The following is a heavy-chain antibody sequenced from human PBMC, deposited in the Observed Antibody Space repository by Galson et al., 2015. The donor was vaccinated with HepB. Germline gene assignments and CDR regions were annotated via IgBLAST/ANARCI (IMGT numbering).Heavy chain of an antibody. CDR3: AKQLSAVTTGYYYYGMDV. V-gene: IGHV3-21*04. CDR2: ISSSSSYI. J-gene: IGHJ6*02. Sequence: SLRLSCAASGFTFTSYTMDWVRQAPGKGLEWVSSISSSSSYIYYADSVKGRFTISRDNSKNTLYLQMNSLRAEDTAVYYCAKQLSAVTTGYYYYGMDVWGQGTTVTVSS. D-gene: IGHD4-17*01. CDR1: GFTFTSYT.